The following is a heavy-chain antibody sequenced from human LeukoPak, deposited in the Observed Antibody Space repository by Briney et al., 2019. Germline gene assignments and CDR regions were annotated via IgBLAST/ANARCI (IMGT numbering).Heavy chain of an antibody. Sequence: PGGTPRLSCAASGFTFSDYYMSWIRQAPGKGLERVSDISSRGSNIYYADYVKSRFTISRDNAKNSLYLQMNSLRAEDTAVYYCARSLAQRQWPSMIDYWGQGTLVTVSS. CDR3: ARSLAQRQWPSMIDY. CDR1: GFTFSDYY. V-gene: IGHV3-11*04. J-gene: IGHJ4*02. D-gene: IGHD6-19*01. CDR2: ISSRGSNI.